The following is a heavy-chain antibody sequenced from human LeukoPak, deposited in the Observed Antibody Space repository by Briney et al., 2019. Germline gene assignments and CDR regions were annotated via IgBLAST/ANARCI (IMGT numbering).Heavy chain of an antibody. Sequence: PSETLSLTCTVSGGSISSYYWSWIRQPPGKGLEWIGNIYYRGSTNYNPSLKSRITISVDTSKNQFSLKLTSVTAADTAVYYCARHVFTMVRGVAINYYGMDVWGQGTTVTVSS. J-gene: IGHJ6*02. V-gene: IGHV4-59*08. CDR3: ARHVFTMVRGVAINYYGMDV. CDR2: IYYRGST. CDR1: GGSISSYY. D-gene: IGHD3-10*01.